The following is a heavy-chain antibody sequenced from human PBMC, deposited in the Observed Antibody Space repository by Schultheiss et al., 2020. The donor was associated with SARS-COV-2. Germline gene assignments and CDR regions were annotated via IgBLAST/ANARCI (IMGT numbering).Heavy chain of an antibody. CDR1: GGSISSSSYY. CDR2: IYYSGST. D-gene: IGHD1-26*01. V-gene: IGHV4-39*07. J-gene: IGHJ4*02. Sequence: SQTLSLTCTVSGGSISSSSYYWGWIRQPPGKGLEWIGSIYYSGSTYYNPSLKSRVTISVDTSKNQFSLKLSSVTAADTAVYYCARLRGSYIQLDYWGQGTLVTVSS. CDR3: ARLRGSYIQLDY.